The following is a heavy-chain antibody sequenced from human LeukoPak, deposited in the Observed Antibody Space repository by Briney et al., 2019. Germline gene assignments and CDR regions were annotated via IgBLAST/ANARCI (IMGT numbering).Heavy chain of an antibody. J-gene: IGHJ4*02. V-gene: IGHV3-30*18. CDR3: AKDITSILGDGNYFDN. D-gene: IGHD2-21*02. CDR1: GFTFSSYG. Sequence: GGSLRLSCAASGFTFSSYGMYWVRQAPGKGLEWVAVISYDGSNKYYADSVKGRFTISRDNSKNTLYLQMNSLRAEDTAVYYCAKDITSILGDGNYFDNWGQGTPVTVSS. CDR2: ISYDGSNK.